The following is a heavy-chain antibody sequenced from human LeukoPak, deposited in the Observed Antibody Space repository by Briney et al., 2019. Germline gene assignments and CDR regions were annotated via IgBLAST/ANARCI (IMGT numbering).Heavy chain of an antibody. CDR3: ARGGQGDGYSADEAFDL. CDR2: TYYRSKWYN. Sequence: SQTLSLTCAISGDSVSSNSSWNWSRQSPSRGLEWLGRTYYRSKWYNDYAVSVKSRININPDTSKNQFSLQLNSVTPEDTAVYYCARGGQGDGYSADEAFDLWGQGTMVTVS. J-gene: IGHJ3*01. V-gene: IGHV6-1*01. CDR1: GDSVSSNSS. D-gene: IGHD5-18*01.